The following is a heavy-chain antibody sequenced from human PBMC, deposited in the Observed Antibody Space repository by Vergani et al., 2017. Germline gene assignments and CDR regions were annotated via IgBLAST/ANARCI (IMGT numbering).Heavy chain of an antibody. CDR1: GFTFSGSA. CDR3: AKDPYDFWSGYSNWFDP. D-gene: IGHD3-3*01. V-gene: IGHV3-73*01. CDR2: IRSKANSYAT. J-gene: IGHJ5*02. Sequence: EVQLVESGGGLVQPGGSLKLSCAASGFTFSGSAMHWVRQASGKGLEWVGRIRSKANSYATAYAASVKGRFTISRDDSKNTAYLQMNSLKTEDTAVYYCAKDPYDFWSGYSNWFDPWGQGTLVTVSS.